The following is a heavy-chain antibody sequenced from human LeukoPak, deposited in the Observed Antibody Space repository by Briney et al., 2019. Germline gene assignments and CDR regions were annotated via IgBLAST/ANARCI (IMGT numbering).Heavy chain of an antibody. V-gene: IGHV3-7*05. CDR3: ARDGYDSTLGNY. CDR2: IKQDASAK. D-gene: IGHD3-22*01. J-gene: IGHJ4*02. Sequence: GGSLRLSCAAFGFIFSNYWMSWVRQAPGKGLEWVANIKQDASAKYYVDSVKGRFTISRDNAKKSLHLQMNSLRAEDTAVYYCARDGYDSTLGNYWGQGTLVTVSS. CDR1: GFIFSNYW.